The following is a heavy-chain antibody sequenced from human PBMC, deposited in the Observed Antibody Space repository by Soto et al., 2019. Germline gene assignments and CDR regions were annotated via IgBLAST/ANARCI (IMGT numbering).Heavy chain of an antibody. Sequence: QVQLVESGGGVVQPGRSLRLSCAASGFTFSSYGMHWVRQAPGKGLEWVAVISYDGSNKYYADSVKGRFTISRDNSKNPLYLQMNSLRAEDTAVYYCAKDRTKNASPADYWGQGTLVTVSS. J-gene: IGHJ4*02. CDR1: GFTFSSYG. V-gene: IGHV3-30*18. D-gene: IGHD1-7*01. CDR2: ISYDGSNK. CDR3: AKDRTKNASPADY.